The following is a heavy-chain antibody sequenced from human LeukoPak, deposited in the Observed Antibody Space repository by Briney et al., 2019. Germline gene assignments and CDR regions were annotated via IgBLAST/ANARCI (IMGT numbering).Heavy chain of an antibody. CDR1: GGTFSSYA. D-gene: IGHD3-9*01. Sequence: ASVKVSCKASGGTFSSYAISWVRQAPGQGLEWMGRIIPILGIANYAQKFQGRVTITADKSTSTAYVELSSLRSEDTAVYYCARDAYDILTGYYYFDYWGQGTLVTVSS. CDR3: ARDAYDILTGYYYFDY. J-gene: IGHJ4*02. V-gene: IGHV1-69*04. CDR2: IIPILGIA.